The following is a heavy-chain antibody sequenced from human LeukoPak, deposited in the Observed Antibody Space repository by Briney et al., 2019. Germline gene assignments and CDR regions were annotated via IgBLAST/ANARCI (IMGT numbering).Heavy chain of an antibody. CDR2: IYPGDSDT. J-gene: IGHJ6*03. CDR1: GSRFTSYW. D-gene: IGHD6-6*01. V-gene: IGHV5-51*01. Sequence: PGESLKISCKGPGSRFTSYWIGWVRQMPGKGLEWMGIIYPGDSDTRYSPSFQGQVTISADKSISTAYLQWSSLKASDTAMYYCARHGRRRGSYYMDVWSKGTTVTVSS. CDR3: ARHGRRRGSYYMDV.